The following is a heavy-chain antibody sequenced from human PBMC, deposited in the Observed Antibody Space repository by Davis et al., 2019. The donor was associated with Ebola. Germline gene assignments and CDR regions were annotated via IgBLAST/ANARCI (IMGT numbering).Heavy chain of an antibody. Sequence: GWIRQPPGKGLEWMGTVYPGDSDTRYSPSFQGQVTISADKSIGAAYLQWGSLKASDTATYYCARLQWGQHGAAFYYQGWFDPWGQGTLVTVSS. CDR2: VYPGDSDT. CDR3: ARLQWGQHGAAFYYQGWFDP. V-gene: IGHV5-51*01. D-gene: IGHD2/OR15-2a*01. J-gene: IGHJ5*02.